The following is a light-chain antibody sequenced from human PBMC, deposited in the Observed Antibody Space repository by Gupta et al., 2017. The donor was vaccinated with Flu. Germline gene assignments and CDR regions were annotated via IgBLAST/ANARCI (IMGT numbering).Light chain of an antibody. J-gene: IGLJ3*02. V-gene: IGLV3-25*02. CDR1: PLPKEY. CDR3: QSADRDGTYWV. Sequence: ELTQPPSLSVSPGQTASITCSGEPLPKEYVYWYQQKPGQAPVLVIYKDRDRPPGIPERVSGSNSGTTVTLTIRGVQAEDEAEYYCQSADRDGTYWVFGGGTKLTVL. CDR2: KDR.